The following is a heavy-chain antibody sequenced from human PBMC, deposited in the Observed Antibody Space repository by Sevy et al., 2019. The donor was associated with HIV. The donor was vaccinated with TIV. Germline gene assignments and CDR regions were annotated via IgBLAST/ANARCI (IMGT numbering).Heavy chain of an antibody. CDR1: GFTFTSSA. Sequence: ASVKVSCKASGFTFTSSAVQWVRQARGQRLEWIGWIVVGSGNTNYAQKFQERVTITRDMSTSTAYMELSSLRSEDTAVYYCAADGGYYDSSRPFYYYGMDVWGQGTTVTVSS. J-gene: IGHJ6*02. CDR2: IVVGSGNT. V-gene: IGHV1-58*01. D-gene: IGHD3-22*01. CDR3: AADGGYYDSSRPFYYYGMDV.